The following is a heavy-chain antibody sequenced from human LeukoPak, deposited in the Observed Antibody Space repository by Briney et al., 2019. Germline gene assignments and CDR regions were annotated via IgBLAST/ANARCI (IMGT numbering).Heavy chain of an antibody. D-gene: IGHD6-19*01. CDR1: GGSVSSGSYY. V-gene: IGHV4-61*01. CDR2: IYYSGST. Sequence: PSETLSLACTVSGGSVSSGSYYWSWIRQPPGKGLEWIGYIYYSGSTNYNPSLKSRVTISVDTSKNQFSLKLSSVTAAGTAVYYCAREKRAVAGFYFDYWGQGTLVTVSS. J-gene: IGHJ4*02. CDR3: AREKRAVAGFYFDY.